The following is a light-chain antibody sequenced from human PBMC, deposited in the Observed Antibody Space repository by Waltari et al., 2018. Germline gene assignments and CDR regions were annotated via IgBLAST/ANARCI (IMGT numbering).Light chain of an antibody. V-gene: IGKV1-33*01. Sequence: DIQMTQSPSSLSASVGDRVTITCQASQDINNYLNWYQQKPGKAPKLLIYYASSLETGVPSRFSGSGSGSHFTFTISSLQPEDIATYYCHQYDNLPFTFGPGTKVDIK. CDR1: QDINNY. CDR2: YAS. J-gene: IGKJ3*01. CDR3: HQYDNLPFT.